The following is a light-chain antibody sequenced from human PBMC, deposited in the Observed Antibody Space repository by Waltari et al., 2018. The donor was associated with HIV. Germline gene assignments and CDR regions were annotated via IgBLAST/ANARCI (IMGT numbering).Light chain of an antibody. V-gene: IGKV3-15*01. Sequence: IVMTQSPVTLSVSPGERATLSCRASQSLSSNLAWYQQKPGQAPRLLIFGASTRATGIPARFSGSASGTEFTLTISSLQSEDFAVYYCQQYNNWTFTFGPGTKVDIK. CDR3: QQYNNWTFT. CDR2: GAS. J-gene: IGKJ3*01. CDR1: QSLSSN.